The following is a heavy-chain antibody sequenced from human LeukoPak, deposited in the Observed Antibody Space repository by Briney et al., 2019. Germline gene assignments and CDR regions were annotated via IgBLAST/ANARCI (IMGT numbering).Heavy chain of an antibody. D-gene: IGHD5/OR15-5a*01. CDR2: IYYSGRT. Sequence: SETLCLSCTVSGGSVSSGSNYWSWIRQPPGKGLEWIGYIYYSGRTNYNPSLKSRVTISVDTSKNQFSLKLSSVTAADTAVYYCASCFYDCHAFDIWGQGTMVTVSS. V-gene: IGHV4-61*01. CDR3: ASCFYDCHAFDI. CDR1: GGSVSSGSNY. J-gene: IGHJ3*02.